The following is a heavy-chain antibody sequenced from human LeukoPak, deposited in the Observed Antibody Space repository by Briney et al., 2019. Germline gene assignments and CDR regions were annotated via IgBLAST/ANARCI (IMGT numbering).Heavy chain of an antibody. Sequence: PSETLSLTCTVSGGSISSYYWSWIRQPPGKGLEWIGYIYYSGGTNYNPSLKSRVTISVDTSKNQFSLKLSSVTAADTAVYYCAREVAARPGYFDYWGQGTLVTVSS. CDR2: IYYSGGT. CDR3: AREVAARPGYFDY. J-gene: IGHJ4*02. V-gene: IGHV4-59*12. CDR1: GGSISSYY. D-gene: IGHD6-6*01.